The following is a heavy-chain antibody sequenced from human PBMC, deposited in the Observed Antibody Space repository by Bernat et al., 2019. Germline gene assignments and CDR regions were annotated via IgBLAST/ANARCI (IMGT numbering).Heavy chain of an antibody. CDR2: ISYDGSNK. D-gene: IGHD3-3*02. V-gene: IGHV3-30-3*02. CDR3: AKLGIRAKDV. Sequence: VQLVESGGGVVQPGRSLRLSCAASGFTFSSYAMHWVRQAPGKGLEWVAVISYDGSNKYYADSVKGRFTISRDNSKNTLYLQMNSLRAEDTAVYYCAKLGIRAKDVWGQGTTVTVSS. J-gene: IGHJ6*02. CDR1: GFTFSSYA.